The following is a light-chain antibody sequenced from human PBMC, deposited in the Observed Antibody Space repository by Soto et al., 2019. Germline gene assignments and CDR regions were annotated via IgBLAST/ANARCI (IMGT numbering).Light chain of an antibody. Sequence: SALTQPASVSGTPGQSITISCSGTSSDVGSSNLVSWYQQHPGKAPKLIIFEGDRRPSGVSGRFSGSKSGNTASLTISGLQAEDEADYYCCSFAPSTTFYVFGTGTKVTVL. V-gene: IGLV2-23*01. CDR2: EGD. J-gene: IGLJ1*01. CDR1: SSDVGSSNL. CDR3: CSFAPSTTFYV.